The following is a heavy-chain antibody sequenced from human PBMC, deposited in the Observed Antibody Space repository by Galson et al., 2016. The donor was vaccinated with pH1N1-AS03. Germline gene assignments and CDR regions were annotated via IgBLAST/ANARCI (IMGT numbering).Heavy chain of an antibody. CDR1: GYIFTSFY. D-gene: IGHD2-2*01. Sequence: SVKVSCKASGYIFTSFYVHWVRQAPGQGLEWMGWINTDSGVTNYAQKFEAWVTMTRDTSVSTAYMELYGLKSDDTAVYYCARDPRGPCTSATCPTTYYFGMDVWGQGTTVIVSS. J-gene: IGHJ6*02. V-gene: IGHV1-2*04. CDR2: INTDSGVT. CDR3: ARDPRGPCTSATCPTTYYFGMDV.